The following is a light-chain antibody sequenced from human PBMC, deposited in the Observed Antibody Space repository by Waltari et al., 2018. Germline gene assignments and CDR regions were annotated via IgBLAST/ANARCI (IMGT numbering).Light chain of an antibody. Sequence: DIVMTQSPDSLAVSLGERATINCKSSQSVLHIPNNKNYLTWYQQKPGQPPKLLISWASTRESGVPDRFSDSGSGKDFTLTISSLQAEDVAVYYCQQSYSIPYTFGQGTKLEIK. J-gene: IGKJ2*01. V-gene: IGKV4-1*01. CDR3: QQSYSIPYT. CDR1: QSVLHIPNNKNY. CDR2: WAS.